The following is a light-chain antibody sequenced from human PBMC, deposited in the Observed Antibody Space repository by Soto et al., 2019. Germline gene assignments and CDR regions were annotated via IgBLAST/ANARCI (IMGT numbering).Light chain of an antibody. Sequence: IILTPSPDTLSLSPGERATLSCRASQTVSSNYLAWCQQKPGQAPRLLIYGALSRATGIPDRFSGSGSGTDFTLTISRLEPEDFALYYCQQYATSPLTFGGGTKVDIK. CDR1: QTVSSNY. CDR2: GAL. J-gene: IGKJ4*01. V-gene: IGKV3-20*01. CDR3: QQYATSPLT.